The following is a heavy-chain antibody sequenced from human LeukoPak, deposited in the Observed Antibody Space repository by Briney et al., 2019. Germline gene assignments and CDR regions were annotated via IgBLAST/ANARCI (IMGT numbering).Heavy chain of an antibody. V-gene: IGHV7-4-1*02. J-gene: IGHJ6*02. CDR2: INTNTGNP. CDR3: AREGTALLWFGELLYGDMDV. Sequence: ASVKVSCKASGYTFTSYAMNWVRQAPGQGLEWMGWINTNTGNPTYAQGFTGRFVFSLDTSVSTAYLQISSLKAEDTAVYYCAREGTALLWFGELLYGDMDVWGQGTTVTVSS. CDR1: GYTFTSYA. D-gene: IGHD3-10*01.